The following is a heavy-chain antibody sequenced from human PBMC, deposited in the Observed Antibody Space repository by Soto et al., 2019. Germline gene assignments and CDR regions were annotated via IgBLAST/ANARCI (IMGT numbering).Heavy chain of an antibody. J-gene: IGHJ4*02. CDR3: AVPGYCSSTSCSYYFDY. Sequence: ASVKVSCKASGGTFSSYAISWVRQAPGQGLEWMGGIIPIFGTANYAQKFQGRVTITADESTSTAYMELSSLRSEDTAVYYCAVPGYCSSTSCSYYFDYWGQGTLVTVSS. CDR2: IIPIFGTA. V-gene: IGHV1-69*13. D-gene: IGHD2-2*01. CDR1: GGTFSSYA.